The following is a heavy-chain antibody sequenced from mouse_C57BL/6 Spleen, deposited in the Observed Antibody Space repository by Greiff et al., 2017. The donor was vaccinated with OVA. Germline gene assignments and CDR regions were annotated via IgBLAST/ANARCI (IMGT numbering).Heavy chain of an antibody. CDR1: GYSITSGYY. CDR2: ISYDGSN. J-gene: IGHJ2*01. Sequence: VQLQQSGPGLVKPSQSLSLTCSVTGYSITSGYYWNWIRQFPGNKLEWMGYISYDGSNNYNPSLKNRISITRDTSKNQFFLKLNSVTTEDTATYYCASSYSNYAFDYWGQGTTLTVSS. D-gene: IGHD2-5*01. CDR3: ASSYSNYAFDY. V-gene: IGHV3-6*01.